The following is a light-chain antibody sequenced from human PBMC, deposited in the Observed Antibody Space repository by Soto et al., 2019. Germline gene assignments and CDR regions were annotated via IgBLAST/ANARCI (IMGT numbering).Light chain of an antibody. Sequence: DIQMTQSPSTLSASVRDRVTITCRASQRISRCLAWYQQKPGKAPKLLIYKASSLESGVPSRFSGCGSGTEYTLTISSLQPDDFATYYCQQYNSYSPGTFGQGTKVEIK. V-gene: IGKV1-5*03. CDR3: QQYNSYSPGT. CDR1: QRISRC. CDR2: KAS. J-gene: IGKJ1*01.